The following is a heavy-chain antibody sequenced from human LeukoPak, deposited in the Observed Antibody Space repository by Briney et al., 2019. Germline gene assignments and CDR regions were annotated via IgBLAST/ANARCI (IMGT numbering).Heavy chain of an antibody. CDR3: AREKGILELIY. CDR2: IYSGSNT. V-gene: IGHV3-66*01. J-gene: IGHJ4*02. Sequence: GGSLRLSCAASGFTVSDYYMSWVRQAPGKGLEWVSVIYSGSNTYYADSVKGRFTISRDNSKNTLYLQMNSLRAEDTAVYYCAREKGILELIYWGQGTLVTVSS. CDR1: GFTVSDYY. D-gene: IGHD3-10*01.